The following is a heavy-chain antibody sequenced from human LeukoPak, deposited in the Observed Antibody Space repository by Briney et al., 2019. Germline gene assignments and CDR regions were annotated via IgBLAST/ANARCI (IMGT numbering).Heavy chain of an antibody. J-gene: IGHJ6*03. V-gene: IGHV4-39*01. CDR3: ARVTYDSSGYYHTYYYYVDV. CDR2: IFYSGST. D-gene: IGHD3-22*01. CDR1: GGSISSTNY. Sequence: PSETLSLTCTVSGGSISSTNYWGWIRQPPGKGLEWIGSIFYSGSTYYNPSLKSRVTISVDTSKNQFSLKLTSVTAADTAVYYCARVTYDSSGYYHTYYYYVDVWGNGTTVTVSS.